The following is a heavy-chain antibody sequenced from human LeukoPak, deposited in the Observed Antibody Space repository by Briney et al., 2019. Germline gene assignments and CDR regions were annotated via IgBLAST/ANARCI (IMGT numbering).Heavy chain of an antibody. J-gene: IGHJ4*02. CDR1: GGTFSSYA. D-gene: IGHD5-12*01. CDR2: IIPIFGTA. Sequence: GASVKVSWKASGGTFSSYAISWVRQAPGQGLEWMGGIIPIFGTANYAQKFQGRVTITADESTSTAYMELSSLRSEDTAVYYCARYSGYDSQNDYWGQGTLVTVSS. CDR3: ARYSGYDSQNDY. V-gene: IGHV1-69*13.